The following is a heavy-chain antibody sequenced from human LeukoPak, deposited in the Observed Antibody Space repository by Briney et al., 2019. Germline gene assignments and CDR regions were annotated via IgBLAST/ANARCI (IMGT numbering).Heavy chain of an antibody. Sequence: SETLSLTCTVSGGSISSYYWSWIRQPPGKGLEWIGRIYTSGSTNYNPSLKSRVTISVDTSKNQFSLKLSSVTAADTAVYYCARGYCGGDCYSPWFDPWGQGTLVTVSS. J-gene: IGHJ5*02. D-gene: IGHD2-21*02. V-gene: IGHV4-4*08. CDR2: IYTSGST. CDR3: ARGYCGGDCYSPWFDP. CDR1: GGSISSYY.